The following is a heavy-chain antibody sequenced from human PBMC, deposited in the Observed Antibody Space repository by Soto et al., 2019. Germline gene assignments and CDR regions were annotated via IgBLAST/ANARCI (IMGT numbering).Heavy chain of an antibody. V-gene: IGHV4-39*01. D-gene: IGHD3-10*01. CDR2: IYYSGST. CDR1: GGSISSSSYY. Sequence: SETLSLTCTVSGGSISSSSYYWGWIRQPPGKGLEWIGSIYYSGSTYYNPSLKSRVTISVDTSKNQFSLKLSSVTAADTAVYYCASYYGSGSYYKGAFDYWGQGTLVTVSS. CDR3: ASYYGSGSYYKGAFDY. J-gene: IGHJ4*02.